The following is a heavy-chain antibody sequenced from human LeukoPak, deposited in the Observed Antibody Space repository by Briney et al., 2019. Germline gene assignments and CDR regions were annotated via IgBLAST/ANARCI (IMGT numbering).Heavy chain of an antibody. D-gene: IGHD2-2*01. J-gene: IGHJ5*02. CDR3: ARDGGVVVPAAIEPGPLDP. V-gene: IGHV1-46*01. Sequence: ASVKVSCKASGYTFTSYYMHWVRQAPGQGLEWMGIINPSGGSTSYAQKFQGRVTMTRDMSTSTVYMELSSPRSEDTAVYYCARDGGVVVPAAIEPGPLDPWGQGTLVTVSS. CDR1: GYTFTSYY. CDR2: INPSGGST.